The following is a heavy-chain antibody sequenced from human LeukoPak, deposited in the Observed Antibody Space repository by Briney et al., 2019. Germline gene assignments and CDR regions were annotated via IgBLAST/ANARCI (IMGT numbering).Heavy chain of an antibody. J-gene: IGHJ5*02. CDR3: ARHYGP. CDR2: IYDSGST. V-gene: IGHV4-39*01. Sequence: PSETLSLTCTVSGGSISSSNWWSWVRQPPGKGLEWIGSIYDSGSTYYNPSLKSRVTISVDTSKNQFSLKLNSVTAADTAVYYCARHYGPWGQGTLVTVSS. CDR1: GGSISSSNW. D-gene: IGHD3-10*01.